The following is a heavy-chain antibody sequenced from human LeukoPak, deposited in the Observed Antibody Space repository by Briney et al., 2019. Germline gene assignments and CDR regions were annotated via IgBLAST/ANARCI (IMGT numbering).Heavy chain of an antibody. Sequence: PGGSLRLSCAASGFSFSNYAMGWVRQAPGKGLEWVSGISGSGGSTYYADSVKGRFTISRDNSKNTLYLQMNSLRAEDTAVYYCAKGIIAVAAPPFDYWGQGTLVTVSS. CDR3: AKGIIAVAAPPFDY. D-gene: IGHD6-19*01. J-gene: IGHJ4*02. CDR2: ISGSGGST. V-gene: IGHV3-23*01. CDR1: GFSFSNYA.